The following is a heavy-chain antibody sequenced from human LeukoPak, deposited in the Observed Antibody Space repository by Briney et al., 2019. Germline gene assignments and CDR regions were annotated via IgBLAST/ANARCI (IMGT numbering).Heavy chain of an antibody. J-gene: IGHJ4*02. CDR3: ARGPDHSLSFDY. CDR2: ISSGSGSI. Sequence: GGSLRLSCAASGFTFSSFSMIWVRQAPGKGLEWLSYISSGSGSIYYADSVKGRFTISRDNAKNSLYLQMNSLRAEDTAVYYCARGPDHSLSFDYWGQGTLVTVSS. D-gene: IGHD1-14*01. V-gene: IGHV3-48*01. CDR1: GFTFSSFS.